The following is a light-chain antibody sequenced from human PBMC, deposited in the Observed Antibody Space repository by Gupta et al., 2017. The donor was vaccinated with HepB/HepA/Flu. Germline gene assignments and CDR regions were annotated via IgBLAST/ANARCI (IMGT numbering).Light chain of an antibody. CDR2: DNT. J-gene: IGLJ2*01. CDR3: QSYDRSLGGSV. Sequence: SVLTQPPSVSGASGQRVTISCTGSDSNIGADYDVHWYQQVPGTAPKLLIYDNTYRPSGVPDRFSGSRSGTSASLAITGLQAEDEADYYCQSYDRSLGGSVFGGGTKLTVL. CDR1: DSNIGADYD. V-gene: IGLV1-40*01.